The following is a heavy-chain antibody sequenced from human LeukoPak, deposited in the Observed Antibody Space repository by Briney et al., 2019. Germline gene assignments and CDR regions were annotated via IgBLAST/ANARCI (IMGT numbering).Heavy chain of an antibody. CDR1: GFFFSTHW. CDR2: IKYDGSEK. J-gene: IGHJ4*02. Sequence: GGSLRLSCAASGFFFSTHWMSWVRLAPGKGPEWVANIKYDGSEKYYVDSVKGRFTISRDNAKNSLYLHMNSLRAEDTAVYYCASGFLDDFWSGHFWGQGTLVTVSS. CDR3: ASGFLDDFWSGHF. D-gene: IGHD3-3*01. V-gene: IGHV3-7*01.